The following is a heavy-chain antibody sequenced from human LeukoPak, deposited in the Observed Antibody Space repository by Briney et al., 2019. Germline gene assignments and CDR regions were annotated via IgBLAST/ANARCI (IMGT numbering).Heavy chain of an antibody. D-gene: IGHD5-24*01. Sequence: SETLSLTCTVSGGSISSYYWSWIRQPPGKGLEWIGYIYYSGSTNYNPSLKSRVTISVDTSKNQFSLKLSSVTAADTAVYYCARVWATDSIDYWGQGSLVTVCS. CDR2: IYYSGST. CDR3: ARVWATDSIDY. V-gene: IGHV4-59*01. J-gene: IGHJ4*02. CDR1: GGSISSYY.